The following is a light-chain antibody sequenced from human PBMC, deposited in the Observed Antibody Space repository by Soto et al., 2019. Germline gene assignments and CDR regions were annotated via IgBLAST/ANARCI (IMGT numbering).Light chain of an antibody. Sequence: QSALTQPAAVSGSLGQSITISCTGTSSDVGGYNFVSWYQQHPGRAPKLMIYDVSDRPSGVSNRFSGSKSANTASLTISGLQAEDEADYYCSSYTSSLTPDVLGTGTKLTVL. CDR1: SSDVGGYNF. J-gene: IGLJ1*01. CDR2: DVS. CDR3: SSYTSSLTPDV. V-gene: IGLV2-14*01.